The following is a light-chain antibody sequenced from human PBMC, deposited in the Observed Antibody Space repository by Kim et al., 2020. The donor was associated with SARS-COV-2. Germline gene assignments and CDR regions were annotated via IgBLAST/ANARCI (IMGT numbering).Light chain of an antibody. V-gene: IGKV1-5*03. CDR2: KAS. CDR1: QGISSC. Sequence: DIQMTQSPSTLSASVGDRVTITCRASQGISSCLVWYQQKPGKAPKLLIYKASNLESGVPSRFSGSGSGTDFTLTISSLQPDDSATYYCQQYNSYPLTFGGGTQLDIK. CDR3: QQYNSYPLT. J-gene: IGKJ4*01.